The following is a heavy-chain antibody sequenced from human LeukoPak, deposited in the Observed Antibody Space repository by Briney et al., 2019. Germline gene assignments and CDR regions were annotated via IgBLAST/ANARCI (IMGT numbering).Heavy chain of an antibody. CDR2: IWFDGKNE. D-gene: IGHD2-8*01. Sequence: PGGSLRLSCAASGFTFRSYGMHWVRQAPGKGLEWVADIWFDGKNEHFIDSVKGRFTISRDNSRTTMYLQINGLRAEDTAVYYCARDRHCANCVCHNSAGMDVWGQGTSVTVSS. V-gene: IGHV3-33*01. J-gene: IGHJ6*02. CDR3: ARDRHCANCVCHNSAGMDV. CDR1: GFTFRSYG.